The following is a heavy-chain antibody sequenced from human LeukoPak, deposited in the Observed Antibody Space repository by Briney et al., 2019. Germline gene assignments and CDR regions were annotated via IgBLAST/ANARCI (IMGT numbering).Heavy chain of an antibody. D-gene: IGHD6-13*01. CDR3: ARDASSSSSWPGGAFDI. V-gene: IGHV3-30-3*01. CDR2: ISYDGSNK. CDR1: GFTFSSYA. J-gene: IGHJ3*02. Sequence: PGGSLRLSCAASGFTFSSYAMHWVRQAPGKGLEWVAVISYDGSNKYYADSVKGRLTISRDNSKNTLYLQMNSLRAEDTAVYYCARDASSSSSWPGGAFDIWGQGTMVTVSS.